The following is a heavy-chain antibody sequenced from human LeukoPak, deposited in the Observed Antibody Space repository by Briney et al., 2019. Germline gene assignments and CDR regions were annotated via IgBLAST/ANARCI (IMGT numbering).Heavy chain of an antibody. Sequence: GGSLRLSCAASGFTFSSYSMNWVRQAPGKGLDWVSYISTSSSTIYYADSVRGRFTISRDNAENSLYLQLNSLRAEDTAVYYCARGGYEFDHWGQGTLVTVSS. CDR3: ARGGYEFDH. CDR2: ISTSSSTI. J-gene: IGHJ4*02. CDR1: GFTFSSYS. V-gene: IGHV3-48*04. D-gene: IGHD5-12*01.